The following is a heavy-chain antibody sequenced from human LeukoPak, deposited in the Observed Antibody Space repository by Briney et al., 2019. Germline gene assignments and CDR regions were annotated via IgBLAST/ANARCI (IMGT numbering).Heavy chain of an antibody. CDR3: ARDGGFDY. V-gene: IGHV1-2*02. D-gene: IGHD3-16*01. J-gene: IGHJ4*02. Sequence: ASVKVSCKASGYTFTGYYMHWVRQAPGQGLEWMGWINPISGDTNSAQKFQGRVTMTRDTSIRTAYMEVSRLRSDDTAVYYCARDGGFDYWGQGTLVTVSS. CDR1: GYTFTGYY. CDR2: INPISGDT.